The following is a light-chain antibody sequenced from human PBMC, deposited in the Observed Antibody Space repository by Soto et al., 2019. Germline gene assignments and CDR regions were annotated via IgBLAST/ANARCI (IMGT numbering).Light chain of an antibody. Sequence: VMTQSPATLSVSPGERATLSCRASQSVSSNLAWYQQKPGQAPRLLIYGASSRATGIPDRFSGSGSGTDFTLTIRRLEPEDFAVYYCQQRGNWPTFGQGTKVDIK. CDR2: GAS. J-gene: IGKJ1*01. CDR3: QQRGNWPT. CDR1: QSVSSN. V-gene: IGKV3D-20*02.